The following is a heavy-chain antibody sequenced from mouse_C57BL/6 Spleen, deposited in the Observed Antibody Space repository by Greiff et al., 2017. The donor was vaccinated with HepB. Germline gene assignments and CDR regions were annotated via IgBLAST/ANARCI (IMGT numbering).Heavy chain of an antibody. CDR3: ARDDYDEAMDY. V-gene: IGHV1-64*01. CDR1: GYTFTSYW. J-gene: IGHJ4*01. Sequence: QVQLQQPGAELVKPGASVKLSCKASGYTFTSYWMHWVKQRPGQGLEWIGMIHPNSGSTNYNEKFKSKATLTVDKSSSTAYMQLSSLTSEDSAVYYCARDDYDEAMDYWGQGTSVTVSS. CDR2: IHPNSGST. D-gene: IGHD2-4*01.